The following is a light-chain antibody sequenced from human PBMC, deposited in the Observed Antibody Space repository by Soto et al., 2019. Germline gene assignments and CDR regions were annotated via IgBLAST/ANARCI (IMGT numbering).Light chain of an antibody. CDR2: GAS. J-gene: IGKJ2*01. CDR1: QSVSSN. Sequence: EIVMTQSPATLSVSPGERATLSRRASQSVSSNLAWYQQKPGQAPRLLIYGASTRATGIPARFSGSRSGTEFTLTISSLQSEDFAVYYCQQYSNWPPYTFGQGTKLEIK. CDR3: QQYSNWPPYT. V-gene: IGKV3-15*01.